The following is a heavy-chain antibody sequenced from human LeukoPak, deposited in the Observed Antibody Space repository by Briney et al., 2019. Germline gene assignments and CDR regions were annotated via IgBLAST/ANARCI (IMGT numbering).Heavy chain of an antibody. Sequence: ASVKVSCKASGYTFTSYGISWVRQAPGQGLEWMGWISAYNGNTNYAQKFQGRVTMTTDTSTSTAYMEVRSLRSDDTAVYYCARDDIAAAGMSPDYWGQGTLVTVSS. CDR3: ARDDIAAAGMSPDY. CDR2: ISAYNGNT. CDR1: GYTFTSYG. J-gene: IGHJ4*02. D-gene: IGHD6-13*01. V-gene: IGHV1-18*01.